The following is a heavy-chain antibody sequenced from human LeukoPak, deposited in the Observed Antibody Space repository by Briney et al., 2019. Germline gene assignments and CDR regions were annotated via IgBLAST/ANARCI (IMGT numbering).Heavy chain of an antibody. CDR3: ARDARGRGYDYPGSFDY. J-gene: IGHJ4*02. D-gene: IGHD5-12*01. V-gene: IGHV3-30*04. CDR1: GFTFSSYA. Sequence: GGSLRLSCAASGFTFSSYAMHWVRQAPGKGLEWVAVISYDGSNKYYADSVKGRFTISRDNSKNTLYLQMNSLRAEDTAVYYCARDARGRGYDYPGSFDYWGQGTLVTVSS. CDR2: ISYDGSNK.